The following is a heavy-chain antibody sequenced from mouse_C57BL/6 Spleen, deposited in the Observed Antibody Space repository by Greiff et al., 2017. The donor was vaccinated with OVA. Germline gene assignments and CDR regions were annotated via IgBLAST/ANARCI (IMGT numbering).Heavy chain of an antibody. J-gene: IGHJ2*01. CDR1: GYAFSSYW. V-gene: IGHV1-80*01. CDR2: LYPGDGDT. Sequence: VQLQQSGAELVKPGASVKISCKASGYAFSSYWMNWVKQRPGKGLEWIGQLYPGDGDTNSNGQIKGKATLTADKSSRTAYMQLSSLTSEDAAVYFGARRGAQAPFDYWGEGTTLTVSS. CDR3: ARRGAQAPFDY. D-gene: IGHD3-2*02.